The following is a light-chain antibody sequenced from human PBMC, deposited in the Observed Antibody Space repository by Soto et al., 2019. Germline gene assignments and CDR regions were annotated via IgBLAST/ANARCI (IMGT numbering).Light chain of an antibody. CDR1: SSNTGTNP. CDR2: NNN. V-gene: IGLV1-44*01. J-gene: IGLJ2*01. CDR3: AAWDDRLKGVV. Sequence: QSVLTQPPSASGTPGQRVTISCSGSSSNTGTNPVNWYQHLPGTAPKLLIFNNNRRPSGVLDRFSGSKSGTSASLAISGLQSEDEAHYYCAAWDDRLKGVVFGGGTKLTVL.